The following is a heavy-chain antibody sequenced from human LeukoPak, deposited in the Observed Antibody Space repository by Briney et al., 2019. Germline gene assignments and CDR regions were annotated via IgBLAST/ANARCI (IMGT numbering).Heavy chain of an antibody. V-gene: IGHV3-21*01. D-gene: IGHD4-11*01. J-gene: IGHJ6*01. CDR1: GFTFRTYS. Sequence: GGSLRLSCVASGFTFRTYSMNWVRQAPGKGLEWISSITCASTYMYHADSVKGRFTTSRDNAKQLLYLQMNSLRGEDTAVYYCARVVGQYDYCNYGMDLWGEGTTVFVSS. CDR2: ITCASTYM. CDR3: ARVVGQYDYCNYGMDL.